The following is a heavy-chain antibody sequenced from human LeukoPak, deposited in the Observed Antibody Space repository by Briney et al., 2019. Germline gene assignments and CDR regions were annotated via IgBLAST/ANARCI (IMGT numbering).Heavy chain of an antibody. V-gene: IGHV3-21*01. Sequence: GGSLRLSCAASGFTFSSYAMSWVRQAPGKGLEWVSSISSSSSYIYYADSVKGRFTISRDNAKNSLYLQMNSLRAEDTAVYYCATEAAAGTLAFDPWGQGTLVTVSS. D-gene: IGHD6-13*01. CDR1: GFTFSSYA. J-gene: IGHJ5*02. CDR2: ISSSSSYI. CDR3: ATEAAAGTLAFDP.